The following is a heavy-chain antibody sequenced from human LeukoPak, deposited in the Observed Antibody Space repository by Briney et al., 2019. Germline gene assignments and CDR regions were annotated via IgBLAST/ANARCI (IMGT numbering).Heavy chain of an antibody. CDR2: IIHILGIA. D-gene: IGHD2-2*01. Sequence: ASVKVSCKASGGTFSSYTISWVRQAPGQGLEWMGRIIHILGIANYAQKFQGRVTITADEYTSTAYIELSSLRSEDTAVYYCARDIIHCSSTSCPPDWFDPWGQGTLVTVSS. J-gene: IGHJ5*02. CDR1: GGTFSSYT. V-gene: IGHV1-69*04. CDR3: ARDIIHCSSTSCPPDWFDP.